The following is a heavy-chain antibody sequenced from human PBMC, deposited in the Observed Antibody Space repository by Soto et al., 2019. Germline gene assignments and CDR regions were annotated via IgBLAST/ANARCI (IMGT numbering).Heavy chain of an antibody. Sequence: EVQLVESGGGLVQPGRSLRLSCAASGFTFDDYAMHWVRQVPGKGLEGVSGISWNSGSLGYADSVKGRFTISRDNVKNSLYLDMYSLRAEDTALYCCAKERILPAWLYGVDVWGQGTRVTVSS. CDR2: ISWNSGSL. CDR1: GFTFDDYA. CDR3: AKERILPAWLYGVDV. D-gene: IGHD5-12*01. J-gene: IGHJ6*02. V-gene: IGHV3-9*01.